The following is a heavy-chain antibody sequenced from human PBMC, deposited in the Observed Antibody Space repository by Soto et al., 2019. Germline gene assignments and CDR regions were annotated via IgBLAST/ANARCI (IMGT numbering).Heavy chain of an antibody. D-gene: IGHD3-9*01. CDR2: IYPGGSDT. CDR3: ASKKDWLSASYDY. Sequence: PGESLKISCKGSGYSFTSYWIGWVRQMPGKGLEWMGIIYPGGSDTRYSPSFQGQVTISADKSISTAYLQWSSLKASDTAMYYCASKKDWLSASYDYWGQGTLVTVSS. CDR1: GYSFTSYW. J-gene: IGHJ4*02. V-gene: IGHV5-51*01.